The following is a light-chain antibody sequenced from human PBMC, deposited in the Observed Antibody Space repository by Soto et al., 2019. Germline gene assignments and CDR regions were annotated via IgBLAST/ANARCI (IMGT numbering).Light chain of an antibody. CDR1: QSVSSY. V-gene: IGKV3-11*01. J-gene: IGKJ1*01. CDR2: DAS. Sequence: EIVLTQSPATLSLSPGERATLSCRASQSVSSYLAWYQQKPGQAPRLLIYDASNRATGIPARFSGSGSGTDFTLTISSLEPEDFAVYYCQQRRSWPTATFGQGTKVDIK. CDR3: QQRRSWPTAT.